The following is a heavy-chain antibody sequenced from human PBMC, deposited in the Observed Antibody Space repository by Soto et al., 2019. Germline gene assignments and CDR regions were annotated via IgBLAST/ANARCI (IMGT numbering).Heavy chain of an antibody. CDR3: TTDLQAYCDGTTCYAGNYYYDDMDV. CDR1: GFSFRNAW. CDR2: IKSQGDGGTR. J-gene: IGHJ6*02. Sequence: PGGSLRLSCAASGFSFRNAWMSWVRQAPGKGLEWVGHIKSQGDGGTRDYAAPVKGRFTISRDDSKNTLFLQMNSLKNGDTAVYFCTTDLQAYCDGTTCYAGNYYYDDMDVWGQGTTVTVSS. D-gene: IGHD2-2*01. V-gene: IGHV3-15*01.